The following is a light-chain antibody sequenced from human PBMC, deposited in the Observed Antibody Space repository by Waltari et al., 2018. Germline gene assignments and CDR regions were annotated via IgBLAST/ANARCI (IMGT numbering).Light chain of an antibody. CDR2: EAC. Sequence: DNRLTQSASLLSASAGDRVIISCRASQSISQWLTWNQQKPGKAPKLLIYEACTLQSGVPSRFSGTGSGTDFTLTISSLNTDDFATDYCQQYNIYSLLTFGGGTKVEIK. CDR3: QQYNIYSLLT. J-gene: IGKJ4*01. CDR1: QSISQW. V-gene: IGKV1-5*03.